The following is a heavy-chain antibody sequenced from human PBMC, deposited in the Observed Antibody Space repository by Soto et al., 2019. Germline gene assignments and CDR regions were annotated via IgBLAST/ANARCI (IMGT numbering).Heavy chain of an antibody. Sequence: QVQLVESGGGVVQPGRSLRLSCAASGFTFSSYGMHWVRQAPGKGLEWVAVISYDGSNKYYADSVKGRFTISRDNSKNTLYLQMNSLRAEDTAVYDCAKETSDIVVVVAATGSTGDDAFDIWGQGTMVTVSS. J-gene: IGHJ3*02. V-gene: IGHV3-30*18. CDR3: AKETSDIVVVVAATGSTGDDAFDI. CDR1: GFTFSSYG. D-gene: IGHD2-15*01. CDR2: ISYDGSNK.